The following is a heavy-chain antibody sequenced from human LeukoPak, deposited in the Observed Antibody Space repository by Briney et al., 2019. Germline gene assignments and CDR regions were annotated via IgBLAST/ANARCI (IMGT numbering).Heavy chain of an antibody. J-gene: IGHJ4*02. D-gene: IGHD4-11*01. Sequence: SETLSLTCTVSGGSINTYYWSWIRQPPGKGLEYIGCVYYSGSTKYNPSLKSRVTISVDTSKNQISLKLSSVTAADTAVYYCARGATVMTLVDHWGQGTLVTVSS. CDR2: VYYSGST. CDR3: ARGATVMTLVDH. CDR1: GGSINTYY. V-gene: IGHV4-59*01.